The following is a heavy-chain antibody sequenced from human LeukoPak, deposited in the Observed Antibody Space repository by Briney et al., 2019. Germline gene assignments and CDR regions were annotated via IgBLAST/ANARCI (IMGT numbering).Heavy chain of an antibody. CDR3: ARGLTAAGVYYYGMDV. V-gene: IGHV3-21*01. CDR2: ISSSSSYI. Sequence: GGSLRLSCAASGFRFSDFYMSWVRQAPGKGLEWVSSISSSSSYIYYADSVKGRFTISRDNAKNSLYLQMNSLRAEDTAVYYCARGLTAAGVYYYGMDVWGQGTTVTVSS. D-gene: IGHD6-13*01. J-gene: IGHJ6*02. CDR1: GFRFSDFY.